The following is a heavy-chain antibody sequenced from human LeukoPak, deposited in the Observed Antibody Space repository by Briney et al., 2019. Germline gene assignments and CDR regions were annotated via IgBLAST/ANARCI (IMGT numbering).Heavy chain of an antibody. CDR3: AKDHYQDSSIYGTMGSDY. Sequence: PGGTLRLSCAASGFTFSNYVMNWVRQAPGKGLEWVSNILGSGGSTYYADSVKGRFIISRDNSKNTLYLQMNSLRAEDTALYYCAKDHYQDSSIYGTMGSDYWGQGTLVTVSS. CDR2: ILGSGGST. V-gene: IGHV3-23*01. D-gene: IGHD3-22*01. CDR1: GFTFSNYV. J-gene: IGHJ4*02.